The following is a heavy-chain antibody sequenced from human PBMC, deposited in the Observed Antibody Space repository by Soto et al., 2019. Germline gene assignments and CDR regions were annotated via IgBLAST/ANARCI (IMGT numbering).Heavy chain of an antibody. Sequence: QVQLVQSGAEVKKSGASVKVSCKASGYTFTSYGISWVRQAPGQGLEWMGWISAYNGNTNYAQKLQGRVTMTTDTSTSTAYMELRSLRSDDTAVYYCAREQLVPTYYYYGMDVWGQGTTVTVSS. CDR3: AREQLVPTYYYYGMDV. D-gene: IGHD6-6*01. V-gene: IGHV1-18*01. J-gene: IGHJ6*02. CDR1: GYTFTSYG. CDR2: ISAYNGNT.